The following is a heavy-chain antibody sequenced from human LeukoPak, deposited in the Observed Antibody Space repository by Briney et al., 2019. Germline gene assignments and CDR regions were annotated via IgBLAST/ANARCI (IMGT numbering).Heavy chain of an antibody. D-gene: IGHD2-21*02. CDR3: GRGGVVGETENNWFDP. CDR1: GYTFTSYG. V-gene: IGHV1-18*01. Sequence: ASVKVSCKASGYTFTSYGISWVRQAPGQGLEWMGWISAYNGNTNYAQKLQGRVTMTTDTSTSTAYMELRSLRSDDTAVDYCGRGGVVGETENNWFDPGGQETLVTVSS. CDR2: ISAYNGNT. J-gene: IGHJ5*02.